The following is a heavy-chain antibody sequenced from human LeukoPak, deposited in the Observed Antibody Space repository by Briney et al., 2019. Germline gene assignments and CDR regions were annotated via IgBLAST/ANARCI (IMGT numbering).Heavy chain of an antibody. J-gene: IGHJ5*02. CDR3: ARVGSTVTTSLFDP. CDR1: VYTFTSYG. V-gene: IGHV1-18*01. CDR2: ISAYNGNT. Sequence: ASVKVSSTASVYTFTSYGISWVRQAPGQGLEWMGWISAYNGNTNYAQNLQGRVTMTTDTSTSTAYMELRSLRSDDTAVYYCARVGSTVTTSLFDPWGQGTLVTVSS. D-gene: IGHD4-11*01.